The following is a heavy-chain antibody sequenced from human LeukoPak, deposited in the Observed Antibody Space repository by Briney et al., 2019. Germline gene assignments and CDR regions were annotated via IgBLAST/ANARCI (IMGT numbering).Heavy chain of an antibody. D-gene: IGHD3-22*01. CDR3: ARASEISSGYLGYYFDY. J-gene: IGHJ4*02. Sequence: GGSLRLSCAASGFTVSSNYMSWVRQAPGKGLEWVSVIYSGGSTYCADSVKGRFTISRDNSKNTLYPQVNSLIADDTAVYYCARASEISSGYLGYYFDYWGQGTLVTVSS. CDR1: GFTVSSNY. V-gene: IGHV3-53*01. CDR2: IYSGGST.